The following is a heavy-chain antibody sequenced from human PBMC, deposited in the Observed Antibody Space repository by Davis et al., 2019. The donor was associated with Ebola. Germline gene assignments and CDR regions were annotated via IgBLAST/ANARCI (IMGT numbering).Heavy chain of an antibody. CDR1: GFTFSGSA. D-gene: IGHD3-9*01. V-gene: IGHV3-73*01. J-gene: IGHJ4*02. Sequence: PGGSLRLSCAASGFTFSGSAMHWVRQASGKGLEWVGRIRSKANSYATAYAASVKGRFTISRDDSKNTAYLQMNSLKTEDTAVYYCTTTAYYDILTGSRDYWGQGTLVTVSS. CDR3: TTTAYYDILTGSRDY. CDR2: IRSKANSYAT.